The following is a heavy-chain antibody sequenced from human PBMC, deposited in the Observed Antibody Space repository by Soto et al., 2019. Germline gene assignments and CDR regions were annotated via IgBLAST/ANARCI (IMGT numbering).Heavy chain of an antibody. V-gene: IGHV4-59*01. CDR3: ARESAGSGRNNWFDP. J-gene: IGHJ5*02. D-gene: IGHD3-10*01. CDR2: IYYTGST. Sequence: SETLYLTSTVSCFSISSYYWSLVGQPPGKGLEWIGYIYYTGSTYYNPSLKSRVTMSIDTSRSQLLLQLNSVTAADTAVDYCARESAGSGRNNWFDPWGQGTLVT. CDR1: CFSISSYY.